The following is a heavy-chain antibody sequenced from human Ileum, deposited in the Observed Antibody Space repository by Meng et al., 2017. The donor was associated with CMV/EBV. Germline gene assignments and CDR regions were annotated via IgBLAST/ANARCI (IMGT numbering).Heavy chain of an antibody. V-gene: IGHV3-23*01. D-gene: IGHD1-26*01. J-gene: IGHJ6*02. Sequence: GESLKISCVGSGFTFNKYAMSWVRQAPGKRLEWVAGISDSGSSISYPDSVKGRFTISRDNSKKTLYLQMNSLRAEDTAVYYCAKPTKGGNYYYFYGMDVWGQGTTVTVSS. CDR1: GFTFNKYA. CDR3: AKPTKGGNYYYFYGMDV. CDR2: ISDSGSSI.